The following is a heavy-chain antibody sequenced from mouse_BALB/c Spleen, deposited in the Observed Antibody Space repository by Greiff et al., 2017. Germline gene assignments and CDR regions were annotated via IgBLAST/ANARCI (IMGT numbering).Heavy chain of an antibody. CDR3: ARRVSYGSYFDY. CDR1: GFDFSRYW. J-gene: IGHJ2*01. CDR2: INPDSSTI. V-gene: IGHV4-1*02. Sequence: DVQLQESGGGLVQPGGSLKLSCAASGFDFSRYWMSWVRQAPGKGLEWIGEINPDSSTINYTPSLKDKFIISRDNAKNTLYLQMSKVRSEDTALYYCARRVSYGSYFDYWGQGTTLTVSS. D-gene: IGHD1-2*01.